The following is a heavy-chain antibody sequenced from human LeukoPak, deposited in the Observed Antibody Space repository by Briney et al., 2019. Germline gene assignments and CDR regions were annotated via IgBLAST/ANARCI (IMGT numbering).Heavy chain of an antibody. V-gene: IGHV3-7*01. D-gene: IGHD5-24*01. J-gene: IGHJ4*02. CDR3: ARLLGTATIFDY. CDR2: IKQDGSEK. CDR1: GFSFSSYW. Sequence: GGSLRLSCAASGFSFSSYWVTWVRQAPGKGLEWVANIKQDGSEKYYVDSVKGRFTISRDNTKSSLSLQMNSLGAEDTAMYYCARLLGTATIFDYWGQGTLVTVSS.